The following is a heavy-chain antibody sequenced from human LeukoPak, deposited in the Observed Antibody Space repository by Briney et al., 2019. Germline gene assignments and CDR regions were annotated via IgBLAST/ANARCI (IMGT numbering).Heavy chain of an antibody. J-gene: IGHJ6*03. CDR3: ARGPGVTYYYCYYMDV. CDR2: ISSNGGST. D-gene: IGHD2-21*02. CDR1: GFTFNSYA. V-gene: IGHV3-64*01. Sequence: PGGSLRLSCAASGFTFNSYAMHWVRQAPGKGLKYVSAISSNGGSTYYANSVKGRFTISRDNSKNTLYLQMGSLRAEDMAVYYCARGPGVTYYYCYYMDVWAKGTTVTVSS.